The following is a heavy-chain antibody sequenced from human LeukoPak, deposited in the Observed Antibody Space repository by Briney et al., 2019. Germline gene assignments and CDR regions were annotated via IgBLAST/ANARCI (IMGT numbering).Heavy chain of an antibody. D-gene: IGHD5-18*01. Sequence: SSETLSLTCTVSGGSISSYYWSWIRQPAGKGLEWIGRIYTSGSTNYNPSLKSRVIISVDTSKNQFSLKLSSVTAADTAVYYCARDGYSHGGDYYYYMDVWGKGTTVTVSS. J-gene: IGHJ6*03. CDR1: GGSISSYY. CDR2: IYTSGST. CDR3: ARDGYSHGGDYYYYMDV. V-gene: IGHV4-4*07.